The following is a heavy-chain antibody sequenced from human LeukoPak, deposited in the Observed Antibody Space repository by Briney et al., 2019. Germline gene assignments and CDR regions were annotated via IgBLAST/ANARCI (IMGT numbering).Heavy chain of an antibody. Sequence: ASVKVSCKTSGYTFTAYYMHWVRQAPGQGLEWMGWINPNNGDTLYTQKFQGRVTMARDTSIGTVYMELSRLTFDDTAAYSCARGSAAAGTTALGYWGQGTLVTVSS. D-gene: IGHD2/OR15-2a*01. V-gene: IGHV1-2*02. CDR2: INPNNGDT. CDR1: GYTFTAYY. J-gene: IGHJ4*02. CDR3: ARGSAAAGTTALGY.